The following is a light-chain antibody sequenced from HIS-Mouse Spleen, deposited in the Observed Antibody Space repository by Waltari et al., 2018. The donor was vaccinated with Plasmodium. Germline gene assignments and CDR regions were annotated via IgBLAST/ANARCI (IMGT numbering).Light chain of an antibody. CDR2: GAS. CDR3: QQYNNWSFT. CDR1: QSVSSN. V-gene: IGKV3-15*01. Sequence: EIVMTQSPATLSVSPGERATLCCRASQSVSSNLAWYQQKPGQAPRLLIYGASARATGMPARFSGSGSGTEFTLTISRLQSEDFAVYYCQQYNNWSFTFGPGTKVDI. J-gene: IGKJ3*01.